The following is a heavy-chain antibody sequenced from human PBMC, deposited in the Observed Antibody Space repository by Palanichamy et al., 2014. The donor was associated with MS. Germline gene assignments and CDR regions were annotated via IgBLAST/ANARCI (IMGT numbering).Heavy chain of an antibody. J-gene: IGHJ5*02. CDR2: ISGSGHST. CDR1: GFIFNTYA. V-gene: IGHV3-23*01. CDR3: AKPIRYIDWWTLDT. Sequence: GRGWVGAGGVPSRLSCAASGFIFNTYAMSWVRQAPGKGLEWVSGISGSGHSTYYADSVKGRFTISRDKSKDTLYLHMNSLRAEDTAIYYCAKPIRYIDWWTLDTWGQGTLVTVSS. D-gene: IGHD3-9*01.